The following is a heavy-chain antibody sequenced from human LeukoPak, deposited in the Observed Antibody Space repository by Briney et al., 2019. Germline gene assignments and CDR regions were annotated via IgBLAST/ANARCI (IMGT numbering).Heavy chain of an antibody. D-gene: IGHD3-22*01. Sequence: ASVKVSCKAPGYTFTSYYMHWVRQAPGQGLEWMGIINPSGGSTSYAQKFQGRVTMTRDTSTSTVYMELSSLRSEDTAVYYCARGGSMLYYYDSSGYQAVDYWGQGTLVTVSS. CDR3: ARGGSMLYYYDSSGYQAVDY. CDR2: INPSGGST. J-gene: IGHJ4*02. CDR1: GYTFTSYY. V-gene: IGHV1-46*01.